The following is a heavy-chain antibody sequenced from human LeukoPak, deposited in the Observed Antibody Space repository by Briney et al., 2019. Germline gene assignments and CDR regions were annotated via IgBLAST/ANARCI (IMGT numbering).Heavy chain of an antibody. V-gene: IGHV3-21*01. J-gene: IGHJ4*02. CDR1: GFIFTSYS. D-gene: IGHD5-12*01. Sequence: PGGSLRLSCAASGFIFTSYSMNWVRQAPGKGLEWVSSISSSSSYIYYADSMKGRFTISRDNAKNSLYLQMNSLRAEDTAVYYCARDRVVAPYYFDYWGQGTLVTVSS. CDR3: ARDRVVAPYYFDY. CDR2: ISSSSSYI.